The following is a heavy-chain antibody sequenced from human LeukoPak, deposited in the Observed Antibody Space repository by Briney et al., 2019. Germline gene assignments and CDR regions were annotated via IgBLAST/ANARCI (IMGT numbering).Heavy chain of an antibody. CDR3: ARGRSRGEKYYDILTGYYYFDY. J-gene: IGHJ4*02. CDR2: IYYSGST. V-gene: IGHV4-59*08. D-gene: IGHD3-9*01. Sequence: SETLSLTCTVSGGSISSYYWSWIRQPPGKGLEWFGYIYYSGSTNYNPSLKSRVTISVDTSKNQFSLKLSSVTAADTAVYYCARGRSRGEKYYDILTGYYYFDYWGQGTLVTVSS. CDR1: GGSISSYY.